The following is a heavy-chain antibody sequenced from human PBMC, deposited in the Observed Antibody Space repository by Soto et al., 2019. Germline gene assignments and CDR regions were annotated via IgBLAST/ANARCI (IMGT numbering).Heavy chain of an antibody. CDR3: ARGGGDGYRQSYLIDY. CDR1: GYTFTSYD. D-gene: IGHD5-12*01. J-gene: IGHJ4*02. V-gene: IGHV1-8*01. Sequence: GASVKVSCKASGYTFTSYDINWVRQATGQGLEWMGWMNPNSGNTGYAQKFQGRVTMTRDTSTSTVYMELSSLRSEETAVYHCARGGGDGYRQSYLIDYWGQGTLVTVSS. CDR2: MNPNSGNT.